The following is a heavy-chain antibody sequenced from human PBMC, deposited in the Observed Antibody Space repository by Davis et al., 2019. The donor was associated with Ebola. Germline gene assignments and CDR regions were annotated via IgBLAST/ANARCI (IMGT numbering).Heavy chain of an antibody. Sequence: ASVKVSCKASGYTLTTYYIHWVRQAPGQGLEWMGIINPSDGSTGYAQKFQGRVTMTRDTSTSTVYMELSSLKSEDTAVYYCARGMYFYDPGGSGYYELDYWGQGTLVTVSS. J-gene: IGHJ4*02. CDR2: INPSDGST. D-gene: IGHD3-22*01. CDR1: GYTLTTYY. V-gene: IGHV1-46*01. CDR3: ARGMYFYDPGGSGYYELDY.